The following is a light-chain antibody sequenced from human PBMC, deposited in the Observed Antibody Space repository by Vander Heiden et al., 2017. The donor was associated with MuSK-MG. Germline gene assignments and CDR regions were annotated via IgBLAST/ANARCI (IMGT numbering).Light chain of an antibody. CDR3: QSYDSSLSGVV. CDR1: SSNIGAGYD. V-gene: IGLV1-40*01. J-gene: IGLJ3*02. CDR2: SNN. Sequence: QSVLTQPPSVSGAPGQRVTISCTGSSSNIGAGYDVHWYQQLPGTAPKLLIYSNNNRPSGVPDRFSGSKSGTSASLAITGLLAEDEADYYCQSYDSSLSGVVFGGGTKLTVL.